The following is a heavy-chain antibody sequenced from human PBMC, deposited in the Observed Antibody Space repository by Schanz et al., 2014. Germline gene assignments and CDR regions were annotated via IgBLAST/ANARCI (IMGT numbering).Heavy chain of an antibody. CDR2: ISTSGTYM. CDR1: GFAFSSFA. J-gene: IGHJ4*02. D-gene: IGHD5-18*01. CDR3: VRVSFADPRLYRGMDRDIDY. Sequence: EVQLMGSGGGLVKPGGSLRLSCVASGFAFSSFAMTWVRQAPGRGLEWVSSISTSGTYMYIADSLKGRLTISRDDAKKSMYLQMNNLRAEDTAVYYCVRVSFADPRLYRGMDRDIDYWGQGTLVTVSS. V-gene: IGHV3-21*01.